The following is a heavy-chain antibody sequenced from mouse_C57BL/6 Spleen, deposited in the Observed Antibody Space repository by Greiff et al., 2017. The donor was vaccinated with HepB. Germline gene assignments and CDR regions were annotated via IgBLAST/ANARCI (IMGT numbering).Heavy chain of an antibody. Sequence: VQLVESGAELAKPGASVKLSCKASGYTFTSYWMHWVKQRPGQGLEWIGYINPSSGYTKYNQKFKDKATLTADKSSSTAYMQLSSLTYEDSAVYYCARAGYDYDVYFDYWGQGTTLTVSS. CDR3: ARAGYDYDVYFDY. J-gene: IGHJ2*01. CDR2: INPSSGYT. D-gene: IGHD2-4*01. CDR1: GYTFTSYW. V-gene: IGHV1-7*01.